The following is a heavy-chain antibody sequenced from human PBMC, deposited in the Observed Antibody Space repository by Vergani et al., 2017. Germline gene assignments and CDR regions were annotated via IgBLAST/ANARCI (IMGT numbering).Heavy chain of an antibody. CDR2: IYYSGST. V-gene: IGHV4-59*11. J-gene: IGHJ4*02. Sequence: VQLQESGPGLVKPSETLSLTCTVSGGSISSHYWSWIRQPPGKGLEWIGYIYYSGSTNYNPSLKSRVTISVDTSKNQFSLKLSSVTAADTAVYYCARGADTAMDYWGQGTLVTVSS. CDR3: ARGADTAMDY. CDR1: GGSISSHY. D-gene: IGHD5-18*01.